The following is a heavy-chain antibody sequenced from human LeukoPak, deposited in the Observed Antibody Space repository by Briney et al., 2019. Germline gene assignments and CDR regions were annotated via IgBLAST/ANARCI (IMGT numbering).Heavy chain of an antibody. J-gene: IGHJ4*02. CDR1: GGSISSYD. Sequence: SETLSLTCTVSGGSISSYDWSWIRQPPGKGLEWIGYIYYSGSTNYNPSLQTRVTISVDTSTHQTSLKPSSVTAAATAVYYCARVNYDSSGYPLYYWGQGTLVTVSS. CDR3: ARVNYDSSGYPLYY. V-gene: IGHV4-59*01. D-gene: IGHD3-22*01. CDR2: IYYSGST.